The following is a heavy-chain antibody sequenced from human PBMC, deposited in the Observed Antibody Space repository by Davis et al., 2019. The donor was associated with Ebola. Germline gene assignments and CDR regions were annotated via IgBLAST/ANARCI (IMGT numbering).Heavy chain of an antibody. Sequence: GESLKTPCAASGFTFKTFGMNWVRQAPGKGLEWVSYFSSDGTTIYYADSVEGRFTISRDNVKNSLYLQMNSLRAEDTAVYYCAIDRRTWYPGVEGFDIWGQGTMVTVSS. CDR3: AIDRRTWYPGVEGFDI. CDR2: FSSDGTTI. D-gene: IGHD6-13*01. CDR1: GFTFKTFG. V-gene: IGHV3-48*04. J-gene: IGHJ3*02.